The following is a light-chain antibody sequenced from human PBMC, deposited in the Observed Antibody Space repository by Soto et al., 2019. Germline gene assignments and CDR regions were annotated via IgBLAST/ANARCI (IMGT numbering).Light chain of an antibody. V-gene: IGLV2-11*01. Sequence: QSALTQPRSVSGSPGQSVTISSTGTNSDVGGYNYVSWYQQYPGKAPKLMISGVSERPSGVPDRFSGSKSGNTASLTISGLQAEDEADYYCCSYVDTDTWVFGGGTKVTV. J-gene: IGLJ3*02. CDR2: GVS. CDR3: CSYVDTDTWV. CDR1: NSDVGGYNY.